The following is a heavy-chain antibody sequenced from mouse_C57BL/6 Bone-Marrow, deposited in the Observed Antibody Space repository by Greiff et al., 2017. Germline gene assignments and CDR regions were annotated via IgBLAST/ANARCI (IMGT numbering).Heavy chain of an antibody. CDR3: AKKDFDYYGSSYWYFDV. Sequence: VQLQQSGPGLVQPSQSLSITCTVSGFSLTSYGVHWVRQSPGKGLEWLGVIWRGGSTDYNAAFMSRLSITKDNSKSQVFFKMNSLQADDTAIYYCAKKDFDYYGSSYWYFDVWGTGTTVTVSS. CDR1: GFSLTSYG. D-gene: IGHD1-1*01. J-gene: IGHJ1*03. V-gene: IGHV2-5*01. CDR2: IWRGGST.